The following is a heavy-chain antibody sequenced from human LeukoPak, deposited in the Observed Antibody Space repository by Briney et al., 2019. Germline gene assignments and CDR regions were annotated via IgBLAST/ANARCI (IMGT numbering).Heavy chain of an antibody. CDR3: ANVLPPDFGTRVRGVTGTRSDY. CDR1: GFTFSSYA. Sequence: PGGSLRLSCAASGFTFSSYAMSWVRQAPGKGLEWVSAISGSGGSTYSADSVKGRFTISRDNSKNTLYLQMNSLRAQDTTVYYCANVLPPDFGTRVRGVTGTRSDYWGQGTLVTVSS. D-gene: IGHD3-10*01. V-gene: IGHV3-23*01. J-gene: IGHJ4*02. CDR2: ISGSGGST.